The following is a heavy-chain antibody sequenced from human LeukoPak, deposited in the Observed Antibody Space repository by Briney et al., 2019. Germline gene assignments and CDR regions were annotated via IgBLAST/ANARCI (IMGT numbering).Heavy chain of an antibody. CDR2: IKQDGSEI. Sequence: GGSLRLTCAASGFSFSSFWMTWVRQTPGRGLEWVANIKQDGSEIYYVDSLKGRFIISRDNAKSSLYLQMNSLRAEDTAVYYCARSLGYCSGGSCYPFDCWGQGTLVTVSS. V-gene: IGHV3-7*04. D-gene: IGHD2-15*01. J-gene: IGHJ4*02. CDR3: ARSLGYCSGGSCYPFDC. CDR1: GFSFSSFW.